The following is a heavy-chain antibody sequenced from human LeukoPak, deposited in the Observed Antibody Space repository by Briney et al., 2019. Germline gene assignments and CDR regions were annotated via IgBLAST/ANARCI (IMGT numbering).Heavy chain of an antibody. CDR3: AKDLVTGSLDY. CDR1: GFTFSGYA. V-gene: IGHV3-23*01. Sequence: GGSLRLSCAASGFTFSGYAMTWVRQAPGKGLEWVSSISSSGGSTYYADSVKGRFTISRDNSKNTLYLQMNSLRAEDTAIYYCAKDLVTGSLDYWGQGTLVTVSS. D-gene: IGHD3-10*01. J-gene: IGHJ4*02. CDR2: ISSSGGST.